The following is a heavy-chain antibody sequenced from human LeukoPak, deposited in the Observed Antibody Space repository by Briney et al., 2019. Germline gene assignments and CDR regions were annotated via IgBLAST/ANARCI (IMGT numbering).Heavy chain of an antibody. CDR1: GYTFTGYY. Sequence: ASVNVSCKASGYTFTGYYMHWVRQAPGQGLEWMGWINPNSGGTNYVQKFQGRVTMTRDTSISTAYMELSRLRSDDTAVYYCARGVAGSYYYYYMDVWGKGTTVTISS. J-gene: IGHJ6*03. CDR3: ARGVAGSYYYYYMDV. V-gene: IGHV1-2*02. D-gene: IGHD6-19*01. CDR2: INPNSGGT.